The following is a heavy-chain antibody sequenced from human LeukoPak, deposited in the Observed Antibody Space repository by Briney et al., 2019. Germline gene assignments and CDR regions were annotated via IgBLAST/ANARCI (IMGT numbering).Heavy chain of an antibody. CDR2: INHSGST. V-gene: IGHV4-34*01. CDR3: ARDLGSGSYSVFDY. D-gene: IGHD1-26*01. CDR1: GGSFSGYY. J-gene: IGHJ4*02. Sequence: SETLSLTCAVYGGSFSGYYWSWIRQPPGKGLEWIGEINHSGSTNYNPSLKSRVTISVDTSKNQFSLKLSSVTAADTAVYYCARDLGSGSYSVFDYWGQGTLVTVSS.